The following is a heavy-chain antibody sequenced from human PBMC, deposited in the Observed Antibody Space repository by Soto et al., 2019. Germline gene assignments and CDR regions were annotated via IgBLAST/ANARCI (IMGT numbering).Heavy chain of an antibody. D-gene: IGHD5-18*01. CDR3: AIDPGDSYVYN. CDR2: INADNGNT. J-gene: IGHJ4*02. Sequence: QVQLVQSGAEVKKPGASVKVSCKASGYTFTSYAMHWVRQAPGQRLEWMGWINADNGNTQYAQKFKGRVTITRDTSASTAYMELSSLSSEDTAVYYCAIDPGDSYVYNWGQVTLVTVSS. V-gene: IGHV1-3*01. CDR1: GYTFTSYA.